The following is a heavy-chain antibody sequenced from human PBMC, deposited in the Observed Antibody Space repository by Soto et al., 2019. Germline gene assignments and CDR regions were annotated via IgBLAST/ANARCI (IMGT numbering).Heavy chain of an antibody. V-gene: IGHV1-3*01. CDR1: GYTFTNYA. D-gene: IGHD6-19*01. CDR3: ARDRGNSGWYPHY. J-gene: IGHJ4*02. CDR2: INAGNGNT. Sequence: QVQLVQSGAEVQKPGASVKVSCKASGYTFTNYAMHWVRQAPGQRLEWMGWINAGNGNTKYSQKFQGRVTITRDTSASTAYMELSSLRSEDTAVYFCARDRGNSGWYPHYWGRGTLVTVSS.